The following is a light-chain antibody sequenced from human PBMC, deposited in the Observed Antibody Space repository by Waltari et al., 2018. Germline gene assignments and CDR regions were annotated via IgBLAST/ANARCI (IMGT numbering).Light chain of an antibody. CDR2: DVT. CDR1: SNDVGGYNY. J-gene: IGLJ2*01. CDR3: CSDSSIYTFRV. V-gene: IGLV2-23*02. Sequence: QSALTQPASVSGSPGQSITISCTGTSNDVGGYNYVSWYQQFPGNAPQLLIYDVTKRTSGVSNRCSGTKSGKTAALTISGLQAEDEADYYCCSDSSIYTFRVFGGGSKLTVL.